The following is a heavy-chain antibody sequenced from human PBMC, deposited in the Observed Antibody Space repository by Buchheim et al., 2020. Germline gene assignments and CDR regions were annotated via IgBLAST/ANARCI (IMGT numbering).Heavy chain of an antibody. CDR2: IYPGDSDT. V-gene: IGHV5-51*01. CDR1: GYSFTSYW. J-gene: IGHJ6*03. D-gene: IGHD6-19*01. CDR3: ARHTLAGTSVGKNYYYYMDV. Sequence: EVQLVQSGAEVKKPGESLKISCKVSGYSFTSYWIGWVRQMPGKGLEWMGIIYPGDSDTRYSPSFQGQVTISSDTSISTAYLQWSRLKALDTAMYYCARHTLAGTSVGKNYYYYMDVWGKGTT.